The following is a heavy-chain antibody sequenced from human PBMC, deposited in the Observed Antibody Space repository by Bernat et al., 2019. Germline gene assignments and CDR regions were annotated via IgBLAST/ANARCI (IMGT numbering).Heavy chain of an antibody. D-gene: IGHD6-6*01. V-gene: IGHV4-39*01. J-gene: IGHJ3*02. CDR2: IYYSGST. CDR3: ARLGGSSDAFDI. Sequence: QLQLQESGPGLVKPSETLSLTCTVSGGSISTGSYYWGWIRQPPGKGVEWIGSIYYSGSTYYNTAPKSRVTISVDTSKKQFSLDLNSVTAADTAVYYCARLGGSSDAFDIWGQGTMVTVSS. CDR1: GGSISTGSYY.